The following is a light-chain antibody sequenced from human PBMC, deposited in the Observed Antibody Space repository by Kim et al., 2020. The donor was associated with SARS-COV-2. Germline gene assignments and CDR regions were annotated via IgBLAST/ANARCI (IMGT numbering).Light chain of an antibody. CDR3: SSFADRYTWV. CDR1: TSNVGGYEY. CDR2: DVT. Sequence: QSALTQPASVSGSPGQSITISCAGSTSNVGGYEYVSWYQQYPGKAPKLIIYDVTTRPLGVSSRFSGSKSGNTASLTISGLQPEDEADFYCSSFADRYTWVFGGGTKVTVL. J-gene: IGLJ3*02. V-gene: IGLV2-14*03.